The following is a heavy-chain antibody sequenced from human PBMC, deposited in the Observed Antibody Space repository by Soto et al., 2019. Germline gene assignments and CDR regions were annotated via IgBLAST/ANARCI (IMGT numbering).Heavy chain of an antibody. D-gene: IGHD2-8*02. V-gene: IGHV3-7*01. CDR1: GFTFSSYW. CDR3: ARGESGLYYYYYGMDV. Sequence: TGGSLRLSCAASGFTFSSYWMSWVRQAPGKGLEWVANIKQDGSEKYYVDSVKGRFTISRDNAKNSLYLQMNSLRAEDTAVYYCARGESGLYYYYYGMDVWGQGTTVTVSS. CDR2: IKQDGSEK. J-gene: IGHJ6*02.